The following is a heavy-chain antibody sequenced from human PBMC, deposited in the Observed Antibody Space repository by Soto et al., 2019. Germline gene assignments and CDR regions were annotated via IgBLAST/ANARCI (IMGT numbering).Heavy chain of an antibody. CDR1: GYTFTGHY. Sequence: ASVKVSCKASGYTFTGHYIHWVRQAPEQGPEWMGEIGPESGATRYAQRFQGRVTMTRDMSITTIYMELNNLSPDDTAVYYCGRGRSGQIVVFYWGQGTPVTVSS. CDR2: IGPESGAT. V-gene: IGHV1-2*02. CDR3: GRGRSGQIVVFY. J-gene: IGHJ4*02. D-gene: IGHD1-26*01.